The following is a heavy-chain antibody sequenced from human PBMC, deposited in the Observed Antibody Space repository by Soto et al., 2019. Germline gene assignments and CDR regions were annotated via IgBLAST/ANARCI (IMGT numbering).Heavy chain of an antibody. V-gene: IGHV4-34*01. J-gene: IGHJ4*02. Sequence: QVQLQQWGAGLLKPSETLSLTCAVYGGSFSGYYWSWIRQPPGKGLEWIGEINHSGSTNYNPSLKSRVTISVDTSKNQFSLKLSSVTAADTAVYYCARLDDYSNDFDYWGQGTLVTVSS. CDR3: ARLDDYSNDFDY. D-gene: IGHD4-4*01. CDR2: INHSGST. CDR1: GGSFSGYY.